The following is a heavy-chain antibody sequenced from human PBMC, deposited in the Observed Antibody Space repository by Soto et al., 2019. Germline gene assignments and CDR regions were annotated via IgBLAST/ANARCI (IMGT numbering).Heavy chain of an antibody. CDR1: GGTFSSYS. J-gene: IGHJ5*02. Sequence: QVHLVQSGAEVKKPGSSVKVSCKDSGGTFSSYSITWVRQAPGQGLEWMGRIIPILGITNYAQNFQGRVTISAEPSTNTAYVELDSLRSEDTAVYYCARGGGDSSTWNWYDPWGQGTLVTVSS. CDR2: IIPILGIT. D-gene: IGHD6-13*01. CDR3: ARGGGDSSTWNWYDP. V-gene: IGHV1-69*02.